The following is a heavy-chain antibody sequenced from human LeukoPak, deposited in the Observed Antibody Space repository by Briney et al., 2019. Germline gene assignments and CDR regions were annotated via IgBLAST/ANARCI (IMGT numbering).Heavy chain of an antibody. J-gene: IGHJ6*02. Sequence: PSETLSLTCAVYGGSFSGYHWSWIRQPPGKGLEWIGEINHSGSTNYNPSLKSRVTISVDTSKNQFSLKLSSVTAADTAVYYCARGLAYYYYYGMDVWGQGTTVTVSS. V-gene: IGHV4-34*01. CDR3: ARGLAYYYYYGMDV. CDR2: INHSGST. CDR1: GGSFSGYH.